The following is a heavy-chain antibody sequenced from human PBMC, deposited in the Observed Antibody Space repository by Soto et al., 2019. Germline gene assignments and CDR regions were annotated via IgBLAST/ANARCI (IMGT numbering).Heavy chain of an antibody. J-gene: IGHJ3*02. CDR1: GYTFTGYY. D-gene: IGHD6-13*01. Sequence: GASVKVSCKASGYTFTGYYMHWVRQAPGQGLECMGWIKPHRGTTNYAQNFQCCDYITTFTSISTAYMELSRLRSDDPAVYYCASGSPLSCAAAAKTNDAFDIWGQGTMVTVSS. CDR3: ASGSPLSCAAAAKTNDAFDI. V-gene: IGHV1-2*04. CDR2: IKPHRGTT.